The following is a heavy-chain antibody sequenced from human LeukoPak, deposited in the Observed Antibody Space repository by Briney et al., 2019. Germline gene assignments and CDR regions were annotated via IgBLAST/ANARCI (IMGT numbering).Heavy chain of an antibody. CDR3: ARGGYSSSQFDP. V-gene: IGHV3-30*04. CDR2: ISYDGSNK. CDR1: GFTFSSYE. D-gene: IGHD6-13*01. J-gene: IGHJ5*02. Sequence: GGSLRLSCAASGFTFSSYEMNWVRQAPGKGLEWVAVISYDGSNKYYADSMKGRFTISRDNSKNTLYLQMNSLRAEDTAVYYCARGGYSSSQFDPWGQGTLVTVSS.